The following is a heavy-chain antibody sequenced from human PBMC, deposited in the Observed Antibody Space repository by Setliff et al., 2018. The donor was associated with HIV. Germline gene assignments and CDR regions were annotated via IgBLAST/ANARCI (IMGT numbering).Heavy chain of an antibody. CDR2: IYYGGST. J-gene: IGHJ4*02. Sequence: LSLTCTVSGGPMTTISSYWGWIRQSPGKGLEWIASIYYGGSTYYNPSLKSRTTISLDTSKNQFSLTLRSVTAADTAMYYCARPGSRSDWRHWGRGTLVTVS. CDR1: GGPMTTISSY. CDR3: ARPGSRSDWRH. D-gene: IGHD6-19*01. V-gene: IGHV4-39*01.